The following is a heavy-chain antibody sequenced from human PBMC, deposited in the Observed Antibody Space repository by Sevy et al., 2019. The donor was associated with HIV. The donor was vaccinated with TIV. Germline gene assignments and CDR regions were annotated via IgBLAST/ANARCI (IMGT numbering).Heavy chain of an antibody. V-gene: IGHV3-30*18. CDR3: AKELTYYDFWSGYYTGAFDI. CDR1: GFTFSSYG. D-gene: IGHD3-3*01. CDR2: ISYDGSNK. J-gene: IGHJ3*02. Sequence: GGSLRLSCAASGFTFSSYGMHWVRQAPGKGLEWVAVISYDGSNKYYADSVKGRFIISRDNSKNTLYLQMNGLRAEETAWYYCAKELTYYDFWSGYYTGAFDIWGQGTMVTVSS.